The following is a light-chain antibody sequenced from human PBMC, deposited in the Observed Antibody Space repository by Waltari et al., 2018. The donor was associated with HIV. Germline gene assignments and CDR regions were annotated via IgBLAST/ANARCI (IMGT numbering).Light chain of an antibody. CDR3: CAYAGSTTYVI. V-gene: IGLV2-23*02. CDR1: SSDVGGYNL. J-gene: IGLJ2*01. Sequence: QSALTQPASVSGSPGQSITISCTGTSSDVGGYNLVSWYQQHPGNAPKLMIYEVSKRPSGVSKRFSGAKSGNTASLTISGLQAEDEADYYCCAYAGSTTYVIFGGGTKLTVL. CDR2: EVS.